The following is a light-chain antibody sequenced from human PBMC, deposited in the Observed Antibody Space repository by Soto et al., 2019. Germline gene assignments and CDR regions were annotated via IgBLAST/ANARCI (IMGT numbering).Light chain of an antibody. CDR3: SSYGGRNNFVV. Sequence: QSALTQPPSASGSVGQSVTISCSGTSRDVGRDNYVSWYQQHPGKTPRVIIYDVFQRPSGVPDRFSGSKSGTTAYLTVSGLQAEDEAVYFCSSYGGRNNFVVFGGGTKVTVL. CDR2: DVF. V-gene: IGLV2-8*01. J-gene: IGLJ2*01. CDR1: SRDVGRDNY.